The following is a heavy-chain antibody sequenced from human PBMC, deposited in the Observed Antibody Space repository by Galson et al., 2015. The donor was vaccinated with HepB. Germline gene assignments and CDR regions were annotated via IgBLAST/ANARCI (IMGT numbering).Heavy chain of an antibody. D-gene: IGHD3-22*01. Sequence: SLRLSCAASGFTFSSYAMSWVRQAPGKGLEWVSAISGSGGSTYYADSVKGRFTISRDNSKNTLYLQMNSLRAEDTAVYYCAKDPPLFYDSSGYYFSYWGQGTLVTVSS. CDR1: GFTFSSYA. CDR2: ISGSGGST. V-gene: IGHV3-23*01. CDR3: AKDPPLFYDSSGYYFSY. J-gene: IGHJ4*02.